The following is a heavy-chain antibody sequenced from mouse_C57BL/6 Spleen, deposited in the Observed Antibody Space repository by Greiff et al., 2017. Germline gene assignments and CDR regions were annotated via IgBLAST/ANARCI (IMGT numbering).Heavy chain of an antibody. J-gene: IGHJ3*01. V-gene: IGHV1-82*01. CDR2: IYPGDGAT. CDR3: ARADCDYDGGEAY. D-gene: IGHD2-4*01. Sequence: QVQLQQSGPELVKPGASVKISCKASGYAFSSSWMNWVKQRPGKGLEWVGRIYPGDGATNYNGKFKGKATLTADKYSSTASMQLSSLTAEESAVYCCARADCDYDGGEAYWGQGTLGTVSA. CDR1: GYAFSSSW.